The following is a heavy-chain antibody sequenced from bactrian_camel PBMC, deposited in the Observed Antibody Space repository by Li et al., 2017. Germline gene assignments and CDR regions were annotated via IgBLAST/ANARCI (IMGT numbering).Heavy chain of an antibody. Sequence: HVQLVESGGGSVQAGGSLRLSCAVSGPTYKTYCMGWFRQAPGKERERVALIDSDGTTNVADSVKGRFTISLGSGVNTIDLQMNSLRPEDTAMYYCVANTFILGTACLGGSSPFVYWGQGTQVTVS. CDR3: VANTFILGTACLGGSSPFVY. CDR2: IDSDGTT. D-gene: IGHD1*01. V-gene: IGHV3S57*01. CDR1: GPTYKTYC. J-gene: IGHJ4*01.